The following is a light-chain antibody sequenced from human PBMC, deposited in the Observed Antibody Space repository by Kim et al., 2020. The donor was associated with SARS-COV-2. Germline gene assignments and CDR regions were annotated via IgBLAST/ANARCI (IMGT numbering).Light chain of an antibody. CDR3: QQYKNWPYT. CDR2: GAS. J-gene: IGKJ2*01. Sequence: EIVMTQSPATLSVSPGERATLSCRASQSVSSNLAWYQQKPGQAPRLLIYGASTRATGIPARFSGSGSGTEFTLTISSLQSEDFAVYYCQQYKNWPYTFGQGNKLEI. V-gene: IGKV3-15*01. CDR1: QSVSSN.